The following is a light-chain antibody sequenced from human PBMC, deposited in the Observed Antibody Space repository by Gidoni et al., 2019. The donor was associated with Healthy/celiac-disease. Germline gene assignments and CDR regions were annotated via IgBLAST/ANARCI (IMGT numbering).Light chain of an antibody. CDR2: GAS. V-gene: IGKV3-15*01. Sequence: EIGMTQSPATLSVSPGERATLSCRASQSVSSTFAWYQQKPGQAPRLLIYGASTRATGIPARFSGSGSGTEFTLTISSLQSEDFAVYSCQQYNNWPPTFGQGTKVEIK. CDR3: QQYNNWPPT. J-gene: IGKJ1*01. CDR1: QSVSST.